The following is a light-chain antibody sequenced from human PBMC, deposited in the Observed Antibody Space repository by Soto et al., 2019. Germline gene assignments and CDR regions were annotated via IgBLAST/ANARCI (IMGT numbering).Light chain of an antibody. J-gene: IGLJ1*01. V-gene: IGLV2-14*03. CDR2: DVT. Sequence: QAVVTQPASVSGSPGQSITISCTGTSSDVGGFNYVSWYQQHPGKAPKLMIYDVTNRPSGVSYRFSGSKSGNTASLTISGLQDEDEADYYCNSYTSSSTYVFGTGTKVTVL. CDR3: NSYTSSSTYV. CDR1: SSDVGGFNY.